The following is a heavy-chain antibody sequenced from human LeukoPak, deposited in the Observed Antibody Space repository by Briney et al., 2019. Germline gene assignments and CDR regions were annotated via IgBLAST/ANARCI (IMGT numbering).Heavy chain of an antibody. CDR2: IYTSGST. CDR1: GGSISSYY. Sequence: SETLSLTCTVSGGSISSYYWSWIRQPAGKGLGWIGRIYTSGSTNYNPSLKSRVTISVGKSKNQFSLKLSSVTAADTAVYYCAIGYGSGSFDYWGQGALVTVSS. J-gene: IGHJ4*02. V-gene: IGHV4-4*07. D-gene: IGHD3-10*01. CDR3: AIGYGSGSFDY.